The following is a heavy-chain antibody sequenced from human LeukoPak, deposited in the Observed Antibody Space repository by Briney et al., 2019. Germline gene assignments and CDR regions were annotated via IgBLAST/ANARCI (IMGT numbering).Heavy chain of an antibody. J-gene: IGHJ4*02. CDR1: GFTVSGNY. D-gene: IGHD1-7*01. Sequence: QPGGSLRLSCAASGFTVSGNYMSWVRQAPGKGLEWVSVIYSSDNTYYIDSVKGRFTISRDNSKNTLYLQMNSLRAEDTAVYYCAKDLAGTPFDYWGQGTLVTVSS. V-gene: IGHV3-66*03. CDR2: IYSSDNT. CDR3: AKDLAGTPFDY.